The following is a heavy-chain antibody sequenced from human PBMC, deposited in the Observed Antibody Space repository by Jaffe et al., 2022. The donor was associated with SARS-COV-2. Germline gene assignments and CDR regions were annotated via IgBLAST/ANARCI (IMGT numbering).Heavy chain of an antibody. V-gene: IGHV4-61*01. CDR2: IYYTGST. Sequence: QVQLQESGPGLVKPSETLSLTCTVSGGSVSSGSDYWSWIRQPPGKGLEWIGYIYYTGSTTYNPSLKSRVTISVDTSKNQFSLKVSSVTAADTAVYFCARAPYATCFNYWGQGILVTVSS. CDR3: ARAPYATCFNY. CDR1: GGSVSSGSDY. J-gene: IGHJ4*02. D-gene: IGHD4-17*01.